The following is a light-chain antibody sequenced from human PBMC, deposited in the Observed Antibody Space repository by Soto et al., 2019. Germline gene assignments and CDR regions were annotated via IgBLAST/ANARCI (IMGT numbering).Light chain of an antibody. CDR2: AAS. Sequence: DIQMTQSPSSLSESAGDRVTITCRASQGINTYLNWYQQKPGKAPKLLIYAASNLQSGVPSRFSGSGSETDFTLTISSLQPEDFATYSCQQSYTTTWTFGQGTKVDSK. V-gene: IGKV1-39*01. CDR3: QQSYTTTWT. J-gene: IGKJ1*01. CDR1: QGINTY.